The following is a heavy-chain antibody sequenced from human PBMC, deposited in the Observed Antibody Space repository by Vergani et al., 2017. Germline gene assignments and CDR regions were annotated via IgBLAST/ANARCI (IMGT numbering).Heavy chain of an antibody. V-gene: IGHV3-48*01. J-gene: IGHJ4*02. CDR2: ISSSSSTI. CDR3: ARDKDGSYYL. D-gene: IGHD1-26*01. CDR1: GFTFSSYS. Sequence: EVQLVESGGGLVQPGGSLRLSCAASGFTFSSYSMNWVRQAPGKGLEWVSYISSSSSTIYYADSVKGRFTISRDNAKNSLYLQMNSLRAEDTAVYYCARDKDGSYYLWGQGTLVTVSS.